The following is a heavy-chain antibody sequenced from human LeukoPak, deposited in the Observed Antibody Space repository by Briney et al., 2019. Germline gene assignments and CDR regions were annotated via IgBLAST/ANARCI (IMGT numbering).Heavy chain of an antibody. J-gene: IGHJ4*02. CDR2: IWKDGGKK. CDR3: AREEGSSGYYNY. V-gene: IGHV3-33*01. Sequence: GGSLRLSCAASGFTFSIYGMHWVRQAPGKGLEWVAVIWKDGGKKYYADSVKGRFTISRDNSKNTLDLQMNSLRDEDTAVYYCAREEGSSGYYNYWGQGILVTVSS. D-gene: IGHD3-22*01. CDR1: GFTFSIYG.